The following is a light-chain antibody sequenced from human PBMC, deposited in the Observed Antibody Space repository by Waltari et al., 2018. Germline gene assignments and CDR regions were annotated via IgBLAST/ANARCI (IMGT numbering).Light chain of an antibody. CDR3: QTWDNYTPEGV. CDR2: QDD. J-gene: IGLJ2*01. CDR1: KLEDKH. Sequence: SYEVTQTPSVSVSPGQTATITCSGHKLEDKHVSWYQQKPGQSPVLVIYQDDKRPSGIPDRFAASNSGNTATLTISETQSLDEADYYCQTWDNYTPEGVIGGGTKLTVL. V-gene: IGLV3-1*01.